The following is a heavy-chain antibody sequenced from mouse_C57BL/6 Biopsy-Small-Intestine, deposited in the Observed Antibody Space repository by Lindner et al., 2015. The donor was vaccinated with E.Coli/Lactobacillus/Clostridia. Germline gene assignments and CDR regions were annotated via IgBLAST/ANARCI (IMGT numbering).Heavy chain of an antibody. J-gene: IGHJ4*01. V-gene: IGHV1-82*01. Sequence: VQLQESGAELARPGASVKLSCKASGYAFSSSWMNWVKQRPGKGLEWIGRIYPGDGDTNYNGKFKGKATLTADKSSSTAYMQLSSLTSEDSAVYFCARRGSSHAMDYWGQGTSVTVSS. CDR2: IYPGDGDT. CDR3: ARRGSSHAMDY. CDR1: GYAFSSSW.